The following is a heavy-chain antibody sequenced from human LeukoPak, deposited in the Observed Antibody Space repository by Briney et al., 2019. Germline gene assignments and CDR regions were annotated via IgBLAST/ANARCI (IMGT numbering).Heavy chain of an antibody. V-gene: IGHV3-33*01. D-gene: IGHD4-11*01. CDR1: GFTFSSYG. CDR2: IWYDGSNK. Sequence: GGSLRLSCAASGFTFSSYGMHWVRQAPGKGLEWVAVIWYDGSNKYYADSVKGRFTISRDNSKNTLYLQMNSLRAEDTAVYYCARDKFYRLPRHAFDIWGQGTMVTVSS. J-gene: IGHJ3*02. CDR3: ARDKFYRLPRHAFDI.